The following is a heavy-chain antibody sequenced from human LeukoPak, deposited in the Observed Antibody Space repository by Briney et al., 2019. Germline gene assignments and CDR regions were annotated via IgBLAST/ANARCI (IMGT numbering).Heavy chain of an antibody. Sequence: PGGSLRLSCAASGFTFSSYSVNWVRQAPGKGLEWVSSISSRGSSIYYADSVKGRFTISRNTAKTSLYLQMHNLSAEDTAVYYCARFETCTSTTCADPFDIWGQGTVVTVSS. V-gene: IGHV3-21*01. CDR2: ISSRGSSI. D-gene: IGHD2-2*01. J-gene: IGHJ3*02. CDR1: GFTFSSYS. CDR3: ARFETCTSTTCADPFDI.